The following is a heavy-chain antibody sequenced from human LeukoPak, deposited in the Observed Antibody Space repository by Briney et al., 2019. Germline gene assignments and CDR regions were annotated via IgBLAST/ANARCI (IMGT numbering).Heavy chain of an antibody. CDR2: INHSGST. V-gene: IGHV4-34*01. Sequence: SETLSLTCAVYGGSFSGYYWSWIRQPPWKGLEWIGEINHSGSTNYNPSLKSRVTISVDTSKNQFSLKLSSVTAADTAVYYCARLGYCSSTSCPDPWGQGTLVTVSS. J-gene: IGHJ5*02. CDR1: GGSFSGYY. CDR3: ARLGYCSSTSCPDP. D-gene: IGHD2-2*01.